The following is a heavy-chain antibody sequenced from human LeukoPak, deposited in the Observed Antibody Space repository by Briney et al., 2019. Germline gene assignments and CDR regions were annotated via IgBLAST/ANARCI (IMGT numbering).Heavy chain of an antibody. CDR2: ISYDGSNK. Sequence: PGGSLRLSCAASGFTFSSYAMHWVRQAPGKGPEWVAVISYDGSNKYYADSVKGRFTISRDNSKNTLYLQMNSLRAEDTAVYYCAREADNYGDYAYDYWGQGTLVTVSS. J-gene: IGHJ4*02. CDR3: AREADNYGDYAYDY. CDR1: GFTFSSYA. D-gene: IGHD4-17*01. V-gene: IGHV3-30-3*01.